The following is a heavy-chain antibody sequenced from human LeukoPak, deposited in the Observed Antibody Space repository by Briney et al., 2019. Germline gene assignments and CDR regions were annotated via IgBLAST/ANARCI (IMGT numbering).Heavy chain of an antibody. CDR3: AREHCAGGYCYFLDY. D-gene: IGHD2/OR15-2a*01. CDR2: ISQSGST. J-gene: IGHJ4*02. V-gene: IGHV4-38-2*02. CDR1: DYPISSGYF. Sequence: PSDTLSLTCSVSDYPISSGYFWGCIRQPPGKGLEWIATISQSGSTYFNPSLKSRVIVSIDASKNQFSLNLTSVTAADTAVYFCAREHCAGGYCYFLDYWGQGTLVSVS.